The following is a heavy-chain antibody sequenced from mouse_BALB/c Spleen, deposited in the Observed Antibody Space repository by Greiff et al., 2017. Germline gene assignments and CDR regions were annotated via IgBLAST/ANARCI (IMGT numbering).Heavy chain of an antibody. CDR3: ASGYGNYNDAMDY. CDR2: ISTYYGNT. CDR1: GYTFTDYA. J-gene: IGHJ4*01. Sequence: QVQLKESGPELVRPGVSVKISCKGSGYTFTDYAMHWVKQSHAKSLEWIGVISTYYGNTNYNQKFKGKATMTVDKSSSTAYMELARLTSEDSAIYYCASGYGNYNDAMDYWGQGTSVTVSS. D-gene: IGHD2-10*02. V-gene: IGHV1-67*01.